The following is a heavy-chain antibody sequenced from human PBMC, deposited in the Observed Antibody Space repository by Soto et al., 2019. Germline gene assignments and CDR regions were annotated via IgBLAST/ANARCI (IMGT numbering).Heavy chain of an antibody. CDR1: GFIFSSYA. V-gene: IGHV3-23*01. CDR2: ISGSGGGT. J-gene: IGHJ6*02. Sequence: GGSLRLSCAASGFIFSSYAMSWVRQAPGKGLEWVSAISGSGGGTYYADSVKGRFTISRDNSKNTLYLQMNSLRAEDTAVYYCAKRGKELYGLDAWGQGTTVTVSS. CDR3: AKRGKELYGLDA. D-gene: IGHD3-10*01.